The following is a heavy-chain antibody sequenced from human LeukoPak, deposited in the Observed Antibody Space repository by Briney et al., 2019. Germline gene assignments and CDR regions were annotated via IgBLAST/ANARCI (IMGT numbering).Heavy chain of an antibody. CDR2: ISSSGSTI. J-gene: IGHJ6*02. V-gene: IGHV3-11*01. Sequence: GGSLRLSCAASGFTFSDYYMSWIRQAPGKGLGWVSYISSSGSTIYYADSVKGRFTISRDNAKNSLYLQMNSLRAEDTAVYYCAREGCSGGSCYNLHYYYYGMDVWGQGTTVTVSS. D-gene: IGHD2-15*01. CDR3: AREGCSGGSCYNLHYYYYGMDV. CDR1: GFTFSDYY.